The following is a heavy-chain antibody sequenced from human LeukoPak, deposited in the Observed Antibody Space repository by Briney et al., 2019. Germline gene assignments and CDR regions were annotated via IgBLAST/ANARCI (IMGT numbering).Heavy chain of an antibody. CDR2: IYTSGST. CDR1: GGSFSGYY. V-gene: IGHV4-59*10. CDR3: ARLPLGYCSGGSCWATDY. D-gene: IGHD2-15*01. Sequence: SETLSLTCAVYGGSFSGYYWSWIRQPAGKGLEWIGRIYTSGSTNYNPSLKSRVTISVDTSKNQFSLKLSSVTAADTAAYYCARLPLGYCSGGSCWATDYWGQGTLVTVSS. J-gene: IGHJ4*02.